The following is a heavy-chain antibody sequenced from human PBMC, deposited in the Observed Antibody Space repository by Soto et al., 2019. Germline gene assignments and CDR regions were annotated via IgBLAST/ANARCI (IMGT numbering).Heavy chain of an antibody. D-gene: IGHD5-12*01. J-gene: IGHJ4*02. CDR2: IYHSGST. CDR3: AAGGGLPRYY. Sequence: SETLSLTCAVSGGSISSGGYSWSWIQQPPGKDLEWIGYIYHSGSTYYNPSLKSRVTISVDRSKNQFSLKLSSVTAADTAVYYCAAGGGLPRYYWGQGTLVTVSS. V-gene: IGHV4-30-2*01. CDR1: GGSISSGGYS.